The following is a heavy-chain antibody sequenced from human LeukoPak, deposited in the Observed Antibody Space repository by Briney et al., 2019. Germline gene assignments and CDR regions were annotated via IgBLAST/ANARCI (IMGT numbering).Heavy chain of an antibody. CDR1: GGSISSSSFY. V-gene: IGHV4-39*07. D-gene: IGHD6-25*01. J-gene: IGHJ4*02. Sequence: PSETLSLTCTASGGSISSSSFYWGWIRQPPGKGLEWIGSIYYSGSTYYNPSLKSRVTISVDTSKNQFSLKLSSVTAADTAVYYCARDHLSGRLDYWGQGTLVTVSS. CDR3: ARDHLSGRLDY. CDR2: IYYSGST.